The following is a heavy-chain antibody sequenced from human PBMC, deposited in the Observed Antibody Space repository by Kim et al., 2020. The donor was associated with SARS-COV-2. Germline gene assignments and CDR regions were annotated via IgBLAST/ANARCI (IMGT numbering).Heavy chain of an antibody. D-gene: IGHD1-26*01. CDR2: IGDSGIYT. V-gene: IGHV3-23*01. CDR3: GKESPGSDLGPRFYN. CDR1: GFSFSNYA. J-gene: IGHJ4*01. Sequence: GGSLRLSCAASGFSFSNYAMSWVRQAPGMGLEWVSAIGDSGIYTFYADSVKGRFTVSRDNFKNTVYQQMDSLRGEDTAVYYCGKESPGSDLGPRFYNWGQGTLVPVSS.